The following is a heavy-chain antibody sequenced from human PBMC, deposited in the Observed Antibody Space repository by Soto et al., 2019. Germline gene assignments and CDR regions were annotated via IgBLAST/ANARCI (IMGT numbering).Heavy chain of an antibody. D-gene: IGHD6-13*01. J-gene: IGHJ4*02. Sequence: QLPLQESGSGLVKPSQPLSLTCAVSGGSISSGGYSWSWIRQPPGKGLEWIGYIYHSGSTYYHPSLKSRVTISVDRSKNQFSLKLSSVTAADTAVYYCASGQQLVRNYWGQGTLVTVSS. CDR3: ASGQQLVRNY. CDR1: GGSISSGGYS. CDR2: IYHSGST. V-gene: IGHV4-30-2*01.